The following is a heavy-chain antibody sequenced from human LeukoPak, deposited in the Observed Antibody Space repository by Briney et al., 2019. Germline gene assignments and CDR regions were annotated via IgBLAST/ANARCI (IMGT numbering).Heavy chain of an antibody. Sequence: GGSLRLSCAASGFTFSSYWMSWIRQAPGKGLEWVANIKQDGSEKYYVDSVKGRFTISRDNAENSLYLQMNSLRAEDTAVYYCASPGEGGRLWDFDYWGQGTLVTVSS. V-gene: IGHV3-7*01. CDR3: ASPGEGGRLWDFDY. CDR2: IKQDGSEK. CDR1: GFTFSSYW. J-gene: IGHJ4*02. D-gene: IGHD2-21*01.